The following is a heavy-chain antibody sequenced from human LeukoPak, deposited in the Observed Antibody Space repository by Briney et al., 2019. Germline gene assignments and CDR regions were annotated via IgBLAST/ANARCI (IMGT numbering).Heavy chain of an antibody. J-gene: IGHJ4*02. CDR2: ISSSSSYI. V-gene: IGHV3-21*01. Sequence: PGGSLRLSCAASGFTFSSYSMNWVRQAPGKGLEWVSSISSSSSYIYYADSVKGRFTISRDDAKNSLYLQMNSLRAKDTAVYYCARASVDYFDYWGQGTLVTVSS. CDR3: ARASVDYFDY. CDR1: GFTFSSYS.